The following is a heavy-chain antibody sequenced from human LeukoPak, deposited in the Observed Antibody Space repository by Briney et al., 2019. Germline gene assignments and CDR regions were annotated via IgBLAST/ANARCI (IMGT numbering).Heavy chain of an antibody. V-gene: IGHV1-69*01. Sequence: SVKVSCKASGGTFSSYAISWVRQAPGQGLEWMGGIIPIFGTANYAQKLQGRVTITADDSTSTAYMELSSLRSEDTAVYYCARAGIVGATALFDYWGQGTLVTVSS. CDR3: ARAGIVGATALFDY. D-gene: IGHD1-26*01. CDR2: IIPIFGTA. CDR1: GGTFSSYA. J-gene: IGHJ4*02.